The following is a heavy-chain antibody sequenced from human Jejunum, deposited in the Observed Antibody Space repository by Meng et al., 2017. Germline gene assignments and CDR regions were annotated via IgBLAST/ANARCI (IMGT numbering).Heavy chain of an antibody. CDR3: ARMDSAVHYFDY. CDR1: GGSMSSSYYS. V-gene: IGHV4-30-2*01. Sequence: QLQLQESGSGLVKPSQTLSLTCVVSGGSMSSSYYSWGWIRQPPGKGLEWIGYIYHTGSPYYNPSLKSRLTISVDKSVNQFSLKLSSVTAADTAVYYCARMDSAVHYFDYWGQGTLVTVSS. CDR2: IYHTGSP. J-gene: IGHJ4*02. D-gene: IGHD2-2*03.